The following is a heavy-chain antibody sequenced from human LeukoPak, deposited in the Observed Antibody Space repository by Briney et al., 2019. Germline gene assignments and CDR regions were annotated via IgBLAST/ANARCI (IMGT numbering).Heavy chain of an antibody. J-gene: IGHJ2*01. V-gene: IGHV4-59*01. D-gene: IGHD6-19*01. Sequence: PSETLSLTCTVSGGSISSYYWSWIRQPPGKGLEWIGYIYYSGSTNYNPSLKSRVTISVDTSKNQFSLKLSSVTAADTAVYYCARDKVTGTNWYFDLWGRGTLVTVSS. CDR1: GGSISSYY. CDR2: IYYSGST. CDR3: ARDKVTGTNWYFDL.